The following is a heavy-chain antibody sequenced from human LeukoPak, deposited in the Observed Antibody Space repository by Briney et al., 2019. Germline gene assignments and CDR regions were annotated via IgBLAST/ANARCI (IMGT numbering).Heavy chain of an antibody. J-gene: IGHJ4*02. CDR2: ISYDGSNK. CDR3: ARGPYGSGNYGYFDY. Sequence: GRSLRLSCAASGFTFSSYAMHWVRQAPGKGLEWVAVISYDGSNKYYADSVKGRFTISRDNSKNTLYLQMNSLRAEDTAVYYCARGPYGSGNYGYFDYWGQGTLVTVSS. CDR1: GFTFSSYA. D-gene: IGHD3-10*01. V-gene: IGHV3-30-3*01.